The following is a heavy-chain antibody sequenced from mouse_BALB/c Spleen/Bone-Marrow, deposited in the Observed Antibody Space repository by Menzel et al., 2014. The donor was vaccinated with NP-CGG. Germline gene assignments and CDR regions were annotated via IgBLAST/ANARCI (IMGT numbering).Heavy chain of an antibody. CDR3: TRGGSSPYYFDY. V-gene: IGHV1-69*02. D-gene: IGHD1-1*01. Sequence: QVQLQQPGAELVRPGASVKLSCKASGYTFTSYWINWVKQRPGQGLEWIGNIYPSDSYTNYNQKFKDKATLTVDKSSTTAYMQLSSPTSEDSAVYYSTRGGSSPYYFDYWGQGTTLTVSS. J-gene: IGHJ2*01. CDR2: IYPSDSYT. CDR1: GYTFTSYW.